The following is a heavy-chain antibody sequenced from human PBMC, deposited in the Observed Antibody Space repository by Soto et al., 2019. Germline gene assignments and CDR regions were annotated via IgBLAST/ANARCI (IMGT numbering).Heavy chain of an antibody. CDR3: AKDTTYYDILTGYPDY. V-gene: IGHV3-23*01. Sequence: GGSLRLSCAASGFTFSSYAMIWVRQAPGKGLEWVSAISGSGGSTYYADSVKGRFTISRDNSKNTLYLQMNSLRAEDTAVYYCAKDTTYYDILTGYPDYWGQGTLVTVSS. CDR2: ISGSGGST. D-gene: IGHD3-9*01. CDR1: GFTFSSYA. J-gene: IGHJ4*02.